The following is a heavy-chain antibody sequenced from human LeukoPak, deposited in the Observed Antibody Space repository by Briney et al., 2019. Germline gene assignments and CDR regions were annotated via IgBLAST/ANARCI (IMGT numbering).Heavy chain of an antibody. V-gene: IGHV1-69*13. CDR2: IIPIFGTA. Sequence: SVKVSCKASGGTFSSYAISWVRQAPGQGLEWMGGIIPIFGTANYAQKFQGRVTITADESTSTAYMELSSLRSEDTAVYYCARARPITIFGVVEPDYWGQGTLVTVSS. J-gene: IGHJ4*02. CDR3: ARARPITIFGVVEPDY. CDR1: GGTFSSYA. D-gene: IGHD3-3*01.